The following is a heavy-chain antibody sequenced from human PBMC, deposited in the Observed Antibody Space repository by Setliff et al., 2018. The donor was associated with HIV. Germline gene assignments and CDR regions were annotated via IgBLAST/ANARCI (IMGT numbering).Heavy chain of an antibody. J-gene: IGHJ6*03. CDR1: GGTFSSFA. CDR3: ARETYYGSGSYLPTEYYYYYMDV. Sequence: ASVKVSCKASGGTFSSFAISWVRRAPGQGLEWMGGIIPIFGTANYAQKFQGRVTITTDESTTTAYMELRSLRSEDTAVYYCARETYYGSGSYLPTEYYYYYMDVWGKGTTVTVSS. D-gene: IGHD3-10*01. CDR2: IIPIFGTA. V-gene: IGHV1-69*05.